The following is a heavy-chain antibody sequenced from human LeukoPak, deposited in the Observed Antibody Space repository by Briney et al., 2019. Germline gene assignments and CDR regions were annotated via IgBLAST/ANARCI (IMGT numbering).Heavy chain of an antibody. CDR3: ARGGWWKEVEFDY. V-gene: IGHV4-39*01. Sequence: SETLSLTCTVSGGSISSSSYYWGWIRQPPGKGLEWIGSIYYSGSTYYNPSLKSRVTISVDTSKNQFSLKLSSVTAADTAVYYCARGGWWKEVEFDYWGQGTLVTVSS. CDR1: GGSISSSSYY. D-gene: IGHD2-8*02. CDR2: IYYSGST. J-gene: IGHJ4*02.